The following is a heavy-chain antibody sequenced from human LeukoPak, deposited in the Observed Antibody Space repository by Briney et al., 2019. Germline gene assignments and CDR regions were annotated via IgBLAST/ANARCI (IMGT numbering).Heavy chain of an antibody. CDR3: AKFPGYYDSSGYYPIDP. J-gene: IGHJ5*02. CDR1: GFTFSSYE. Sequence: GGSLRLSCAASGFTFSSYEMNWVRQAPGKGLEWVSYISSSGSTIYYADSVKGRFTISRDNAKNSLYLQMNSLRAEDTAVHYCAKFPGYYDSSGYYPIDPWGQGTLVTVSS. D-gene: IGHD3-22*01. CDR2: ISSSGSTI. V-gene: IGHV3-48*03.